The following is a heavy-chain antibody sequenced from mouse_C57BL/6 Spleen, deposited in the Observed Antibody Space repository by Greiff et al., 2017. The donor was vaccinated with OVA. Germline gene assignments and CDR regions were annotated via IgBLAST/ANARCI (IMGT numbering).Heavy chain of an antibody. V-gene: IGHV1-55*01. J-gene: IGHJ4*01. CDR3: ARDYYGTYAMDY. CDR2: IYPGSGST. D-gene: IGHD1-1*01. Sequence: QVQLQQPGAELVKPGASVKMSCKASGYTFTSYWITWVKQRPGQGLEWIGDIYPGSGSTNYNEKFKGKATLTVDTSSSTAYMQLSSLTSEDSAVYYCARDYYGTYAMDYWGQGTSVTVSS. CDR1: GYTFTSYW.